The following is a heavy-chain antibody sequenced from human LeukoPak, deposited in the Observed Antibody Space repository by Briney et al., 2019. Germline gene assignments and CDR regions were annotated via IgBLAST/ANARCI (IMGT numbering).Heavy chain of an antibody. V-gene: IGHV3-23*01. J-gene: IGHJ4*02. CDR1: GFTFSNYA. CDR2: FSGTSGST. CDR3: AKGALSSGWHCFDY. D-gene: IGHD6-19*01. Sequence: GGSLRLSCAASGFTFSNYAMTWVRQAPGKGLEWVSAFSGTSGSTYYADSVKGRFTISRDSSKNTLYLHMNNLRAEDTAVYYCAKGALSSGWHCFDYWGQGTLVTVSS.